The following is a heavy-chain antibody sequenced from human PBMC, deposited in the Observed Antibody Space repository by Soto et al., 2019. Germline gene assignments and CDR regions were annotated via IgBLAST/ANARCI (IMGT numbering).Heavy chain of an antibody. Sequence: GGSLRLSCAASGFTFSSYGMHWVRQAPGKGLEWVAVISYDGSNKYYADSVKGRFTVSRDNTKNLLYLEMNSLRAEDTAVYYCARDRGYCSGSTCYDYYFDYWGQGTLVTVSS. CDR3: ARDRGYCSGSTCYDYYFDY. V-gene: IGHV3-30*03. CDR2: ISYDGSNK. CDR1: GFTFSSYG. J-gene: IGHJ4*02. D-gene: IGHD2-15*01.